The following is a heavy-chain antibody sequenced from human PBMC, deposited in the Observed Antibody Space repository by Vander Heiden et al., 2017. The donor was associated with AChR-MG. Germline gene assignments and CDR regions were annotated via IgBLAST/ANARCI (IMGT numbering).Heavy chain of an antibody. CDR2: ITRRSTTI. V-gene: IGHV3-48*02. CDR1: GFTVSSYN. J-gene: IGHJ4*02. CDR3: ASRGY. Sequence: EVQLVESVGGLVQPGGSLRLSCAASGFTVSSYNMNWVRQAPGKGLEWISYITRRSTTIYYADSVKGRFTISRDNAKNSLYLQMNSLRDEDTAGYYCASRGYWCQGTLVTVSS.